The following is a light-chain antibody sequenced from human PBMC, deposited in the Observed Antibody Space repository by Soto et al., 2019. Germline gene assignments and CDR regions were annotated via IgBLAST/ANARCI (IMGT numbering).Light chain of an antibody. J-gene: IGKJ1*01. V-gene: IGKV3D-15*01. CDR2: RAS. CDR3: QQYNDWPRT. Sequence: EIVLTQSPATLSSFPGERVTLSCRASQSVSNNLAWYQQSPGQAPRLLIDRASTRATGIPARFSGSGSGAEFTLTISSLQSEDFAVYYCQQYNDWPRTFGQGTKVDIK. CDR1: QSVSNN.